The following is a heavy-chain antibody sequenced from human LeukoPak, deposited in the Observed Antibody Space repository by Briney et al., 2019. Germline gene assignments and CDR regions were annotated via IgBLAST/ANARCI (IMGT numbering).Heavy chain of an antibody. V-gene: IGHV4-34*01. CDR3: EGSGSCFGPLVAFDI. CDR1: GGSFSGYY. CDR2: INHSGST. J-gene: IGHJ3*02. Sequence: SETLSLTCAVYGGSFSGYYWSWIRQPPGKGLEWIGEINHSGSTNYNPSLKSRVTISVDTSKNQFSLKLSSVTAADTAVYYCEGSGSCFGPLVAFDIWGQGTMVTVSS. D-gene: IGHD1-26*01.